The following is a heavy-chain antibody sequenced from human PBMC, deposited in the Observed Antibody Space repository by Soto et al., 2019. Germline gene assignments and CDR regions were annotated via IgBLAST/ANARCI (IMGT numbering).Heavy chain of an antibody. CDR1: GCTFSSYA. Sequence: EVQLLESGGGLVQPGGSLRLSCAASGCTFSSYAMSWVRQAPGKGLEWVSAISGSGGSTYYADSVKGRFTISRDNSKNTLYLQMNSLRAEDTAVYYCAKDKRGIVVVITGLVDYWGQGTLVTVSS. CDR3: AKDKRGIVVVITGLVDY. D-gene: IGHD3-22*01. V-gene: IGHV3-23*01. CDR2: ISGSGGST. J-gene: IGHJ4*02.